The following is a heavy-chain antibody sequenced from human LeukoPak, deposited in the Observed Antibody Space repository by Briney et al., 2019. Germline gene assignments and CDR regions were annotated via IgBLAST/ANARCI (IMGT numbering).Heavy chain of an antibody. J-gene: IGHJ4*02. D-gene: IGHD3-10*01. Sequence: GGSLRLSCAASGFTFSSYEMNWVRQAPGKGLEWVSYISSSGSTIYYADSVKGRFTISRDNARNSLYLQMNSLRAEDTAVYYCARGRVLRIDYWGQGTLVTVSS. CDR1: GFTFSSYE. V-gene: IGHV3-48*03. CDR2: ISSSGSTI. CDR3: ARGRVLRIDY.